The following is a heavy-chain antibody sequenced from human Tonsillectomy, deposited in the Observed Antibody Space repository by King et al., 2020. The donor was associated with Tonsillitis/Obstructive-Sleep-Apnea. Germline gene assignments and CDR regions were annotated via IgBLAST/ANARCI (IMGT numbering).Heavy chain of an antibody. Sequence: QLVQSGAEVKKPGASVKVSCKASGYTFTTYGITWVRQAPGQGIEWMGWISPYNGKTKYTQKVQGRVTMSKDTSTSTAYMEVRNLRSDDTAVYYCARDRGTVTAFDIWGQGTMVTVSA. CDR3: ARDRGTVTAFDI. V-gene: IGHV1-18*01. CDR1: GYTFTTYG. J-gene: IGHJ3*02. CDR2: ISPYNGKT. D-gene: IGHD4-17*01.